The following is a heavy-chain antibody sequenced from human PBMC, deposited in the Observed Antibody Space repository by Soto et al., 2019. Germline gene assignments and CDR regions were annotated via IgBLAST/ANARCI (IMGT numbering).Heavy chain of an antibody. CDR3: ARQAKSGLYFDY. CDR1: GGSISRTSYY. CDR2: IFYSGYT. V-gene: IGHV4-39*01. J-gene: IGHJ4*02. D-gene: IGHD2-15*01. Sequence: SETLSLTCTVSGGSISRTSYYWGWIRQPSGKGLEWIGSIFYSGYTYYSPSLKSRVSISVDTSKNQFSLKLNSVTATDTAVYYCARQAKSGLYFDYWGQGTLVTVSS.